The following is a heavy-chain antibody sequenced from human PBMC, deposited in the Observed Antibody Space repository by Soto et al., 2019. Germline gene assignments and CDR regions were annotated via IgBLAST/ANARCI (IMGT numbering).Heavy chain of an antibody. CDR1: GFSVSNNH. CDR2: VYSGGRT. J-gene: IGHJ2*01. Sequence: ELQLVESGGGLVQPGESLRLSCAASGFSVSNNHMSWVRQAPGKGLECVSVVYSGGRTYYADSVKGRFTIARDKSRNTLYLELNSLRPEDTAVDFCAREKGDRYCFDIWGRGPLVTVSS. CDR3: AREKGDRYCFDI. V-gene: IGHV3-53*04. D-gene: IGHD2-21*02.